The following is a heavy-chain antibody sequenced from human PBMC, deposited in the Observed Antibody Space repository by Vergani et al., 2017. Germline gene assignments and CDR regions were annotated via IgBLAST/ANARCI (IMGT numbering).Heavy chain of an antibody. D-gene: IGHD1-26*01. CDR1: ESTFSDYN. CDR2: ISPKTGDT. V-gene: IGHV1-2*02. J-gene: IGHJ5*01. Sequence: QVQLMQSGPVMKKPGGSLKVSCQASESTFSDYNIHWVRQAPGKGLQWMGWISPKTGDTDYLQRFQDRFTMTRDTSTKTVYLKMTRLTSDDTAIYYCAHSWNFGRRDWFDSWGPGTLVTVSS. CDR3: AHSWNFGRRDWFDS.